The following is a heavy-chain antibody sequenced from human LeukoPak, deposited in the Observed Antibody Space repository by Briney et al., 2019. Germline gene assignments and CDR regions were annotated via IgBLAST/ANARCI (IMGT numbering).Heavy chain of an antibody. Sequence: ASLKVSCKASGYSFTSYAISWVRQAPGQGLEWMGWISTYNGNTNYAQKIQGRVTTTTDTSTSTAYMELRSLRSDDTAIYYCARGRIGSYFLSWGQGTLVTVSS. J-gene: IGHJ4*02. CDR2: ISTYNGNT. CDR3: ARGRIGSYFLS. D-gene: IGHD1-26*01. V-gene: IGHV1-18*01. CDR1: GYSFTSYA.